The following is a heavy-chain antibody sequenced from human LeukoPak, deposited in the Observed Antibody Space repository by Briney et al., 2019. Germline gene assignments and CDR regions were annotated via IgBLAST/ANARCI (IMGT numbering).Heavy chain of an antibody. Sequence: SETLSLTCTVSGGSISSYYWSWIRQPPGKGLEWIGYIYYSGSTNYNPSLKSRVTISVDTSKNQFSLKLSSVTAADTAVYYCARVSYDYDYYYYGMDVWGQGTTVTVSS. CDR2: IYYSGST. CDR1: GGSISSYY. J-gene: IGHJ6*02. D-gene: IGHD5-12*01. V-gene: IGHV4-59*01. CDR3: ARVSYDYDYYYYGMDV.